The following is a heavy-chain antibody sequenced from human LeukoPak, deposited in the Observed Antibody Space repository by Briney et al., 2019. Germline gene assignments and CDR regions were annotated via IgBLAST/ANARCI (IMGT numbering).Heavy chain of an antibody. CDR1: GGSISRSSYY. CDR3: ARGYTNFDY. D-gene: IGHD1-1*01. CDR2: IYYSGST. V-gene: IGHV4-39*01. J-gene: IGHJ4*02. Sequence: SETLSLTCTVSGGSISRSSYYWGWTRQPPGKGLEWIGSIYYSGSTYYNPSLKSRVTISVDTSKNQFSLKLSSVTAADTAVYYCARGYTNFDYWGQGTLVTVSS.